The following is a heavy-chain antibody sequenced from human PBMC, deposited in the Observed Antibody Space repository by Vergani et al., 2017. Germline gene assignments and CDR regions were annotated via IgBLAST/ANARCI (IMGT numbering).Heavy chain of an antibody. Sequence: EVQLVESGGGLVQPGRSLRLSCAASGFTFDDYAMHWVRQAPGKGLEWVSGISWNSGSIGYADSVKGRFTISRDNAKNSLYLQMNSLRAEDTALYYCAKVASLRSYYYYYYMDVWGKGTTVTVSS. CDR3: AKVASLRSYYYYYYMDV. J-gene: IGHJ6*03. CDR2: ISWNSGSI. V-gene: IGHV3-9*01. CDR1: GFTFDDYA. D-gene: IGHD2-21*01.